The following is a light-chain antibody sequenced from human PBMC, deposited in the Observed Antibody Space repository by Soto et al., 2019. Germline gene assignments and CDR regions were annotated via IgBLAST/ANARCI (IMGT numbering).Light chain of an antibody. CDR1: QSIINNY. V-gene: IGKV3-20*01. CDR2: GSS. Sequence: EVVLTQSPGTLSLSPGERATLSCRASQSIINNYLAWYQQRPGQAPRLLIYGSSDRATGIPGRFSGSGSGTDFTLTISRLEPEDFAVYYCHQYGSTPPYPFGQGTKVDI. CDR3: HQYGSTPPYP. J-gene: IGKJ2*01.